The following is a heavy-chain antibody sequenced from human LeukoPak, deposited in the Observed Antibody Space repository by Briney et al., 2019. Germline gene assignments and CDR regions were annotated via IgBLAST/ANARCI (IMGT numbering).Heavy chain of an antibody. CDR1: GFTFSSYA. J-gene: IGHJ4*02. CDR2: ISGSGGST. V-gene: IGHV3-23*01. D-gene: IGHD3-22*01. Sequence: GGSLRLSCAASGFTFSSYAMSWVRQAPGKGLEWVSAISGSGGSTYYAGSVKGRFTISRDNSKNTLYLQMNSLRAEDTAVYYCANYYDSSGYIDYWGQGTLVTVSS. CDR3: ANYYDSSGYIDY.